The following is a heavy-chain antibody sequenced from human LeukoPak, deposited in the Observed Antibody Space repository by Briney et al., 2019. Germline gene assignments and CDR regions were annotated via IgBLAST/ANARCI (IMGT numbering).Heavy chain of an antibody. CDR1: NVSISSGSHY. V-gene: IGHV4-61*02. Sequence: PSETLSLTCTVSNVSISSGSHYWNWIRQPAGKGLEWIGRIYAGGRSNYNPSLRSRVTISVDTSKNQFSLKLSSVTATDTGVYYCASDHSGWLGLGYWGQGTLVTVSS. CDR3: ASDHSGWLGLGY. J-gene: IGHJ4*02. D-gene: IGHD6-19*01. CDR2: IYAGGRS.